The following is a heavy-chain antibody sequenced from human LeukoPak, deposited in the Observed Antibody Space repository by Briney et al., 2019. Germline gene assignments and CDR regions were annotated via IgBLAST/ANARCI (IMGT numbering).Heavy chain of an antibody. Sequence: PSQTLSLTCTVSGGSISSGGYYWGWIRQPPGKGLEWIGSIYHSGSTYYNPSLKSRVTISVDTSKNQFSLKLSSVTAADTAVYYCAWGGFDYWGQGTLVTVSS. J-gene: IGHJ4*02. V-gene: IGHV4-39*07. CDR1: GGSISSGGYY. D-gene: IGHD3-16*01. CDR2: IYHSGST. CDR3: AWGGFDY.